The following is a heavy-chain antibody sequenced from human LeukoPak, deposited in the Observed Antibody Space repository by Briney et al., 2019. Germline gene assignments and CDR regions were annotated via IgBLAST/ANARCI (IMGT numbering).Heavy chain of an antibody. CDR3: AKDRSIGGLYYYYGMDV. Sequence: GRSLRLSCAASGFTFSSYGMHWVRQAPGKGLEWVAVISYDGSNKYYADSVKGRFTISRDNSKNTLYLQMNSLRAEDTAVYYCAKDRSIGGLYYYYGMDVWGQGTTVTVSS. CDR2: ISYDGSNK. V-gene: IGHV3-30*18. CDR1: GFTFSSYG. J-gene: IGHJ6*02. D-gene: IGHD3-10*01.